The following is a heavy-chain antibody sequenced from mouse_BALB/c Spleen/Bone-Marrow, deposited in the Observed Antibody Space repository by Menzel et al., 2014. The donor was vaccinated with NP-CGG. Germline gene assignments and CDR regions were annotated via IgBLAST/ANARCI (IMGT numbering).Heavy chain of an antibody. V-gene: IGHV1-26*01. D-gene: IGHD1-1*01. Sequence: VQLQQPGPELVKPGASMKISCKASGYSFTGYTMNWVKQSHGKNLEWIGLINPYNGGTTYNQYFKGKATLTVDRSSSTAYMKLLSLTSEDSAVYYCASYYGSTWYFDVWGAGTTVTVSS. CDR2: INPYNGGT. CDR1: GYSFTGYT. CDR3: ASYYGSTWYFDV. J-gene: IGHJ1*01.